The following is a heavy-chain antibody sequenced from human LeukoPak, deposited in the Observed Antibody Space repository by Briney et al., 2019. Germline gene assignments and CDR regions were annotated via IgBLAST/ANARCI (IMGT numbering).Heavy chain of an antibody. CDR1: GGSISSGDYY. CDR2: IYYSGST. D-gene: IGHD3-22*01. J-gene: IGHJ4*02. CDR3: ARAYYYDSSGYLYYFDY. V-gene: IGHV4-30-4*01. Sequence: SETLSLTCTVSGGSISSGDYYWSWIRQPPGKGLEWIGYIYYSGSTYYNPSLKSRVTISVDTSKNQFSLKLSSVTAADTAVYYCARAYYYDSSGYLYYFDYWGQGTLVTVSS.